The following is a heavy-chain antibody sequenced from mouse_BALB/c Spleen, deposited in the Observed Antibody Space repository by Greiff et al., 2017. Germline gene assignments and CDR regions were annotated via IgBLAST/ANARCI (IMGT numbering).Heavy chain of an antibody. J-gene: IGHJ4*01. D-gene: IGHD1-1*01. Sequence: VKLMESGPGLVQPSQSLSITCTVSGFSLTSYGVHWVRQSPGKGLEWLGVIWSGGSTDYNAAFISRLSISKDNSKSQVFFKMNSLQADDTAIYYCARNHYGTSPGYAMDYWGQGTSVTVSS. V-gene: IGHV2-4-1*01. CDR2: IWSGGST. CDR1: GFSLTSYG. CDR3: ARNHYGTSPGYAMDY.